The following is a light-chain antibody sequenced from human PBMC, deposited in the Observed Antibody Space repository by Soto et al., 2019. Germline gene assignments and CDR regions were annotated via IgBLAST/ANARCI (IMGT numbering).Light chain of an antibody. CDR3: QSYDSSLSGCVV. CDR1: SSNIGAGYD. CDR2: ANS. V-gene: IGLV1-40*01. Sequence: VLTQPPSVSGAPGQRVTISCTGSSSNIGAGYDVHWYQQLPGTAPKLLMYANSDRPSGVPDRFSGSRSGTSASLAITGLQAEDEADYYCQSYDSSLSGCVVFGGGTKVTVL. J-gene: IGLJ2*01.